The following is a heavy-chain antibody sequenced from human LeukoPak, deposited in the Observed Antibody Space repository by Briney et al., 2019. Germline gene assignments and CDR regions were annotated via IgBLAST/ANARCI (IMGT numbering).Heavy chain of an antibody. D-gene: IGHD3-22*01. Sequence: PGGSLRLSCAASGFTFSSYGMHWVRQAPGKGLEWVAFIRYDGSNKYYADSVKGRFTISRDNAKNSLYLQMNSLRAEDTAVYYCARRDCDTIKCRGSNWFDPWGQGTLVSVSS. CDR3: ARRDCDTIKCRGSNWFDP. CDR1: GFTFSSYG. J-gene: IGHJ5*02. CDR2: IRYDGSNK. V-gene: IGHV3-30*02.